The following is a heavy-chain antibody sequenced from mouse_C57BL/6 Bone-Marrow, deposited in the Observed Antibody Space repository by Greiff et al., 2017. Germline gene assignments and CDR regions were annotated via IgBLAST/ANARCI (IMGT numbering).Heavy chain of an antibody. CDR2: IDPSDSYT. V-gene: IGHV1-50*01. CDR1: GYTFTSYW. Sequence: QVHVKQPGAELVKPGASVKLSCKASGYTFTSYWMQWVKQRPGQGLEWIGEIDPSDSYTNYNQKFKGKATLTVDTSSSTAYMQLSSLTSEDSAVYYCARWDGYWGQGTTLTVSS. J-gene: IGHJ2*01. CDR3: ARWDGY. D-gene: IGHD2-3*01.